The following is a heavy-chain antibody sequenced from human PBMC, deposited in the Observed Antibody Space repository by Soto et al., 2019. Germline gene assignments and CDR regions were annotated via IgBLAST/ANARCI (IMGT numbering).Heavy chain of an antibody. J-gene: IGHJ6*02. CDR2: IDPKSGGT. Sequence: ASVKVSCKASGYSFTDYHIHWVRQAPGQGLEWLGRIDPKSGGTSTAQKFQGWVTMTTDTSISTASMELTRLTSDDAAIYYCARGDSTDCSNGVCSFFYNHDMDVWGQGTTVTVSS. D-gene: IGHD2-8*01. V-gene: IGHV1-2*04. CDR3: ARGDSTDCSNGVCSFFYNHDMDV. CDR1: GYSFTDYH.